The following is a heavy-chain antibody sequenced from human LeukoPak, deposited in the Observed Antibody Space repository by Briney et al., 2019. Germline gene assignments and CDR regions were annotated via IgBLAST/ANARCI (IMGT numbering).Heavy chain of an antibody. V-gene: IGHV3-30*12. Sequence: GGSLRLSCPASGFTFTSLGMHWVRQAPGKGLEWVAFVENDGTTKYYADSVKGRFTISRDNAKNSLYLQMNSLRAEDTAVYYCARVRSGWYEDYWGQGTLVTVSS. J-gene: IGHJ4*02. CDR1: GFTFTSLG. D-gene: IGHD6-19*01. CDR3: ARVRSGWYEDY. CDR2: VENDGTTK.